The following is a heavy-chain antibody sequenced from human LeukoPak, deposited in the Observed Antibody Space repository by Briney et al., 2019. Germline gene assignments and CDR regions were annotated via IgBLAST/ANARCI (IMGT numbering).Heavy chain of an antibody. J-gene: IGHJ5*02. CDR1: GYTFTSYD. Sequence: ASVTVSCKASGYTFTSYDINWVRQATGQGLEWMGWMNPNSGNTGYAQKFQGRVTMTRNTSISTAYMELSSLRSEDTAVYYCARGSILRFLEWLRPNWFDPWGQGTLVTVSS. CDR3: ARGSILRFLEWLRPNWFDP. CDR2: MNPNSGNT. V-gene: IGHV1-8*01. D-gene: IGHD3-3*01.